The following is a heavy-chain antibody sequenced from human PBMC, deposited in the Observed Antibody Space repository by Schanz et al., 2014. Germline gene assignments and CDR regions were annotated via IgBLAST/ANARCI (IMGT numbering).Heavy chain of an antibody. V-gene: IGHV1-69*09. Sequence: QVQLVQSGAEAKKPGASVKVSCKASGYTFTSDSMHWVRQAPGQGLEWMGRIIPSLGLAKYEQKFQGRVTITADKSTTTAYMELNSLNSDDTAVYYCAREVGLYDRGWFDPWGQGTLVTVSS. CDR3: AREVGLYDRGWFDP. D-gene: IGHD3-22*01. CDR2: IIPSLGLA. CDR1: GYTFTSDS. J-gene: IGHJ5*02.